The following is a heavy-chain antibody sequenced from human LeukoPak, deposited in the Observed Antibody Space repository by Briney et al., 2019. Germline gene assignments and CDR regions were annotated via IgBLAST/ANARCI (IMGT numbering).Heavy chain of an antibody. J-gene: IGHJ4*02. D-gene: IGHD3-22*01. CDR2: ISYDGSNK. CDR1: GFTFSSFA. CDR3: ARDLYDSSGFSDY. Sequence: GRSLRLSCAASGFTFSSFAMHWVRQAPGKGLEWVAVISYDGSNKYYADSVKGRFTISRDNSKNTLYLQMNSLRAEDTAVYYCARDLYDSSGFSDYWGQGTLVTVSS. V-gene: IGHV3-30*01.